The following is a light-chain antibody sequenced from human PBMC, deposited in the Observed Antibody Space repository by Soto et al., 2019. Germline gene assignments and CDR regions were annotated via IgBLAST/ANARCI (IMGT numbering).Light chain of an antibody. CDR3: QHYNDYSWT. CDR2: KTS. CDR1: QSISVW. V-gene: IGKV1-5*03. J-gene: IGKJ1*01. Sequence: DIHMTQSPSTLSASVGDRVTITYRASQSISVWLAWYQQKPGKAPNLLIYKTSSLETGVPSRFSGSGSGTEFTLTISSLQPDDFATYYCQHYNDYSWTFGQGTKVEIK.